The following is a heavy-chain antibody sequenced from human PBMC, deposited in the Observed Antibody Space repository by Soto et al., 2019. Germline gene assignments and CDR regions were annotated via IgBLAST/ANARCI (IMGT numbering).Heavy chain of an antibody. J-gene: IGHJ4*02. V-gene: IGHV1-69*06. CDR2: IIPMFNTT. CDR1: GGTFSSYA. D-gene: IGHD5-12*01. Sequence: QVQLVQSGTEVKKPGSSVKVSCKASGGTFSSYAISWVRQAPGQGLEWMGGIIPMFNTTNYVQRFQGRVTITADKSTSTVYMELNSLRSEDTAVYYCARDKEMATITGFVCWGQGTLVTVS. CDR3: ARDKEMATITGFVC.